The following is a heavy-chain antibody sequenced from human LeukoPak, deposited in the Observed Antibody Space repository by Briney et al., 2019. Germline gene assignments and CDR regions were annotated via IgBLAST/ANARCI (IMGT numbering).Heavy chain of an antibody. D-gene: IGHD6-19*01. Sequence: GGSLRLSCAASGFTFSSYWMSWGRQAPGKGLEWVSNIKQDGSEKYYVDSVKGRFTISRDNAKNSLYLQMNSLRAEDTAVYYCARVDKQWLNWFDPWGRGTLVTVSS. CDR2: IKQDGSEK. CDR1: GFTFSSYW. J-gene: IGHJ5*02. V-gene: IGHV3-7*03. CDR3: ARVDKQWLNWFDP.